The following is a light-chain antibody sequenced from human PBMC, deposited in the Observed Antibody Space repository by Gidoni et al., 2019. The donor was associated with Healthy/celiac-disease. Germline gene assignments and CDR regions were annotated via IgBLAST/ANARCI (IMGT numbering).Light chain of an antibody. V-gene: IGKV1-39*01. CDR1: QSISSY. J-gene: IGKJ1*01. Sequence: DIQMTHSPASLPASVVDRVTIPCRASQSISSYLTWYQQKPGKAPKLLIYAASSWQSGVPSRFSGSGSGTDFTLTISSLQPEDFATYYCQQSYSTPWTFXXXTKVEIK. CDR2: AAS. CDR3: QQSYSTPWT.